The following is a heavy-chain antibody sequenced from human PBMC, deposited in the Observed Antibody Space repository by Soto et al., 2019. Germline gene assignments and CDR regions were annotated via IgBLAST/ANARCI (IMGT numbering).Heavy chain of an antibody. CDR3: ARYGDSQNWFDP. Sequence: SVKVSCKASGGTFSSYAISWVRQAPGQGLEWMGGIIPIFGTANYAQKFQGRVTITADESTSTAYMELSSLRSEDTAVYYCARYGDSQNWFDPWGQGTPVTVSS. CDR1: GGTFSSYA. J-gene: IGHJ5*02. D-gene: IGHD4-17*01. V-gene: IGHV1-69*13. CDR2: IIPIFGTA.